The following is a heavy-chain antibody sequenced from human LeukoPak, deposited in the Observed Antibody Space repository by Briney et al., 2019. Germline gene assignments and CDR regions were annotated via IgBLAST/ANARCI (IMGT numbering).Heavy chain of an antibody. CDR1: GGSISSYY. CDR2: IYTSGST. Sequence: PSETLSLTCTVSGGSISSYYWSWIRQPAGKGLAWIGRIYTSGSTNYNPSLKSRVTMSVDTSKNQFSLKLSSVTAADTAVYYCARDRYYDFWSGDNHYFDYWGQGTLVTVSS. J-gene: IGHJ4*02. CDR3: ARDRYYDFWSGDNHYFDY. V-gene: IGHV4-4*07. D-gene: IGHD3-3*01.